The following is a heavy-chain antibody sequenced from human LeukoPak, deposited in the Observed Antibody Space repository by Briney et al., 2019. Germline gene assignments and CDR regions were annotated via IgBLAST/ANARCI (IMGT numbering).Heavy chain of an antibody. CDR3: ARDRVTVTTGWFDP. J-gene: IGHJ5*02. V-gene: IGHV4-38-2*02. CDR1: GYSISSGYY. D-gene: IGHD4-17*01. Sequence: PSETLSLTCAVSGYSISSGYYWGWIRQPPGKGLEWIGSIYHSGSTYYNPSLKSRVTISVDTPKNQFSLKLSSVTAADTAVYYCARDRVTVTTGWFDPWGQGTLVTVSS. CDR2: IYHSGST.